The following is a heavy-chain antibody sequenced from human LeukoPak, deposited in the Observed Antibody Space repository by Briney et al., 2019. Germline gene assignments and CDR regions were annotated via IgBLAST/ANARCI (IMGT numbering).Heavy chain of an antibody. CDR2: IYYSGST. CDR3: ARYYDYVWGSYRPFDY. CDR1: GGSISSSSYY. D-gene: IGHD3-16*02. J-gene: IGHJ4*02. Sequence: SETLSLTCTVSGGSISSSSYYWGWIRQPPGKGLEWIGSIYYSGSTYYNPSLKSRVTISVDTSKNQFSLKLSSVTAADTAVYYCARYYDYVWGSYRPFDYWRQGTLVTVSS. V-gene: IGHV4-39*01.